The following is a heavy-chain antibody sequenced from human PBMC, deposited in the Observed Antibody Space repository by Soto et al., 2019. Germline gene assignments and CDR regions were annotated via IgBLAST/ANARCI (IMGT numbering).Heavy chain of an antibody. CDR3: ARGGGVPALGDP. Sequence: SETLSLTCSVSGVSMRNSYWTWIRQSAGKGLEWIGRISTSGNTNYNPSLNSRLTMSVDTSKNQVSLKLTSVTAADTAVYYCARGGGVPALGDPWGQGALVTVSS. CDR2: ISTSGNT. J-gene: IGHJ5*02. CDR1: GVSMRNSY. V-gene: IGHV4-4*07. D-gene: IGHD3-16*01.